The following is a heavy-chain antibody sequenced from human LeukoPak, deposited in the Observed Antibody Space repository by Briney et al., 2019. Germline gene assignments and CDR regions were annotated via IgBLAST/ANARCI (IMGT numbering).Heavy chain of an antibody. CDR1: GFTFSSYG. CDR2: ISGSGGST. J-gene: IGHJ4*02. V-gene: IGHV3-23*01. D-gene: IGHD3-10*01. Sequence: GGSLRLSWAPAGFTFSSYGMSWVRQAPREGLGWVSAISGSGGSTYYADSVKGRFTISRDNSKNTLYLQMNSLRAEDTAVYYCAKAPTYYYGSGSYSVLDYWGQGTLVTVSS. CDR3: AKAPTYYYGSGSYSVLDY.